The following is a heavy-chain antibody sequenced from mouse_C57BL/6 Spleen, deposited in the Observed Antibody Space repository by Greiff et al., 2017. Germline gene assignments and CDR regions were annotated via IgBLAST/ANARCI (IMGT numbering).Heavy chain of an antibody. CDR2: IYPSDSET. CDR1: GYTFTSYW. Sequence: QVQLQQPGAELVRPGSSVKLSCKASGYTFTSYWMAWVKQRPGQGLEWIGNIYPSDSETHYNQKFKDKATLTVDKSSSTAYMQLSSLTSEDSAVYYCAREKYGSDDYWGQGTTLTVSS. CDR3: AREKYGSDDY. J-gene: IGHJ2*01. V-gene: IGHV1-61*01. D-gene: IGHD2-10*02.